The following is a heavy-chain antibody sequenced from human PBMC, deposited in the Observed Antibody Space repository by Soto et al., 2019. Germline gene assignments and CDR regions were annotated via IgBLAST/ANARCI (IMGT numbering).Heavy chain of an antibody. D-gene: IGHD3-10*01. Sequence: PGGSLRLSCAASGFTFSSYWMHWVRQAPGKGLVWVSRINSDGSSTSYAGSVKGRFTISRDNAKNTLFLQMNSLRAEDTAVYYCASIVRGSAYWGPGTLVTVSS. J-gene: IGHJ4*02. CDR1: GFTFSSYW. V-gene: IGHV3-74*01. CDR2: INSDGSST. CDR3: ASIVRGSAY.